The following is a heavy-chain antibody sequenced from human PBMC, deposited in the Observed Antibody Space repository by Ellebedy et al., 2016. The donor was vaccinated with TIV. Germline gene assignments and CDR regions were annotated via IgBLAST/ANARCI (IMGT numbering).Heavy chain of an antibody. CDR3: ARCSIWSGLDY. CDR1: GGSFSGYY. V-gene: IGHV4-34*01. Sequence: MPSETLSLTCDVHGGSFSGYYWSGSRKPPGRGLEWIGEINHSGSTNYNPSLKSRVTISVDTSKNQFSLNLSSVTAADTAVYYCARCSIWSGLDYWGQGTLVTVSS. J-gene: IGHJ4*02. D-gene: IGHD3-3*01. CDR2: INHSGST.